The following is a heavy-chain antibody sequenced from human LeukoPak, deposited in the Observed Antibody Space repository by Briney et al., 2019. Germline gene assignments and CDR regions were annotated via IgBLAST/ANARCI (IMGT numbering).Heavy chain of an antibody. J-gene: IGHJ4*02. CDR3: ARDPGYGAVDY. V-gene: IGHV3-7*03. Sequence: PGGSLRLSCAASGFTFSNYWMNWVRQAPGKGLEWVANMNADGTNIYHVDSVRGRFTISRDNAKNSLYLQMSSLRAEGTAVYYCARDPGYGAVDYWGQGTLVTVSS. CDR2: MNADGTNI. D-gene: IGHD5-18*01. CDR1: GFTFSNYW.